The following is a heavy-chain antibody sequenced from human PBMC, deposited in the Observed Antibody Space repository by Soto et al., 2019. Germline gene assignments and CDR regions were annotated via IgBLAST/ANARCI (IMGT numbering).Heavy chain of an antibody. V-gene: IGHV3-74*01. Sequence: VQLVESGGGLVQPGGSLRLSCAASGFTFSVYWMHWVRQAPGKGLVWVSRIDSDGSTTSYADSVKGRFTISRDNAKSMLYLQMNSLGAEDTAVYYCARPGYSNYGPGVDRWGQGTTVTVSS. CDR2: IDSDGSTT. CDR1: GFTFSVYW. CDR3: ARPGYSNYGPGVDR. D-gene: IGHD4-4*01. J-gene: IGHJ6*02.